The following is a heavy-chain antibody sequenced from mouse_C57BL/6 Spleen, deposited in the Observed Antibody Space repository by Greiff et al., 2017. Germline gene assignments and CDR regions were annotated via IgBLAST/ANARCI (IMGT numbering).Heavy chain of an antibody. CDR3: ASPGYYSNYLFAY. CDR1: GFNIKNTY. CDR2: IDPANGNT. V-gene: IGHV14-3*01. J-gene: IGHJ3*01. Sequence: VQLQQSVAELVRPGASVKLSCTASGFNIKNTYMHWVKQRPEQGLEWIGRIDPANGNTKYAPKFQGKATITADTSSNTAYLQLSSLPSEDTAIYYCASPGYYSNYLFAYWGQGTLVTVSA. D-gene: IGHD2-5*01.